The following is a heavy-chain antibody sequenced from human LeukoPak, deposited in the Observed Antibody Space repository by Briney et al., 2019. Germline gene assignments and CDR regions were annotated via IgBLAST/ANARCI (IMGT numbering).Heavy chain of an antibody. CDR2: IKQDGSEK. Sequence: TGGSLRLSCAASGFTFSGYWMTWVRQAPGKGLEWVANIKQDGSEKYYVDSVKGRFTISRDNAKNSLYLQMNSLRAEDTAVYYCARGRGIDYWGQGPLVTVSS. CDR1: GFTFSGYW. V-gene: IGHV3-7*03. D-gene: IGHD3-10*01. J-gene: IGHJ4*02. CDR3: ARGRGIDY.